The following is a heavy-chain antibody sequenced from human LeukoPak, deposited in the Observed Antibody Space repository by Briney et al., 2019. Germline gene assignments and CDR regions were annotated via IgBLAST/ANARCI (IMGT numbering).Heavy chain of an antibody. CDR3: AKDIGYYDSSGYYDY. V-gene: IGHV3-9*01. J-gene: IGHJ4*02. D-gene: IGHD3-22*01. CDR1: GFTFGDYA. Sequence: PGGSLRLSCAASGFTFGDYAMHWVRQAPGKGLEWASGISWNSGSIGYADSVKGRFTISRDNAKNSLYLQMNSLRAEDTALYYCAKDIGYYDSSGYYDYWGQGTLVTVSS. CDR2: ISWNSGSI.